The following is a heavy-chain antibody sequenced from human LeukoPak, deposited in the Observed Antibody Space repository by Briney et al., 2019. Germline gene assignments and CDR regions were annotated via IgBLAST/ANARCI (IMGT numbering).Heavy chain of an antibody. D-gene: IGHD3-10*01. Sequence: PPETLSLTCTVSGGSISSYYWSWIRQPPGKGLEWIGYIYYSGSTNYNPSLKSRVTISVDTSKNQFSLKLSSVTAADTAVYYCARGEITMVRGVPLDDAFDIWGQGTMVTVSS. CDR1: GGSISSYY. V-gene: IGHV4-59*01. J-gene: IGHJ3*02. CDR3: ARGEITMVRGVPLDDAFDI. CDR2: IYYSGST.